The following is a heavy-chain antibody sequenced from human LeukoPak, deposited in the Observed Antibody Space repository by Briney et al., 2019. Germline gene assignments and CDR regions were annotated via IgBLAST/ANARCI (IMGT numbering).Heavy chain of an antibody. CDR3: ARGSVDTAMAGDY. Sequence: GGSLRLSCAASGFTFSSYDMNWVRQAPGKGLEWVSYISSSGSTIYYADSVKGRFTISRDNAKHSLYLQMNSLRAEDTAVYYCARGSVDTAMAGDYWGQGTLVTVSS. V-gene: IGHV3-48*03. CDR2: ISSSGSTI. CDR1: GFTFSSYD. J-gene: IGHJ4*02. D-gene: IGHD5-18*01.